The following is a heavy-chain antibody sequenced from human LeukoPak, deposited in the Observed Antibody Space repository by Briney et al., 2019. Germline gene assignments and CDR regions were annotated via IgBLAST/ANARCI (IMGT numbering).Heavy chain of an antibody. J-gene: IGHJ6*03. CDR1: GFTFSTYA. CDR3: ARVRGPLRFWNLNYYYYMDV. CDR2: VSESGGST. D-gene: IGHD3-3*01. V-gene: IGHV3-23*01. Sequence: GGSLRLSCVASGFTFSTYAMGWVRQVPGKGLEWVSSVSESGGSTYYADSVKGRFTISRDNSKDTLSLQMNSLRAEDTAVYYCARVRGPLRFWNLNYYYYMDVWGKGTTVTVSS.